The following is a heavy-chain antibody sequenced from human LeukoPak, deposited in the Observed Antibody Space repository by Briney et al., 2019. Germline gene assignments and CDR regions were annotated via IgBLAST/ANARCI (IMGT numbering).Heavy chain of an antibody. CDR3: ARASSGYFDY. Sequence: TGGSLRLSCAASGFTFSSYAMHWVRLAPGKGLEWVAVISYDGSNKYYADSVKGRFTISRDNSKNTLYLQMNSLRAEDTAVYYCARASSGYFDYWGQGTLVTVSS. J-gene: IGHJ4*02. CDR1: GFTFSSYA. V-gene: IGHV3-30-3*01. D-gene: IGHD3-22*01. CDR2: ISYDGSNK.